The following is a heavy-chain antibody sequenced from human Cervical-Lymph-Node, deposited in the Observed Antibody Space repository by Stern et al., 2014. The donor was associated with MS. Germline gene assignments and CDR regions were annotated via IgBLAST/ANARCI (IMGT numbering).Heavy chain of an antibody. V-gene: IGHV3-23*04. CDR3: AKQYFDSSGYSYYYGMDV. CDR2: ISGSGGSI. Sequence: DVQLVESGGDLVQPGGSLRLSCAASGFTFNKYAMNWVRQAPGKGLEWVSTISGSGGSISYADSVKGRFTIARDNSENTLYLQMHSLRAEDTAIYYCAKQYFDSSGYSYYYGMDVWGQGTTVTVSS. D-gene: IGHD3-22*01. CDR1: GFTFNKYA. J-gene: IGHJ6*02.